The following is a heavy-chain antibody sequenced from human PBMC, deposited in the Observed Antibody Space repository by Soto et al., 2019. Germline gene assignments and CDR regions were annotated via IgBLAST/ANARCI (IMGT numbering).Heavy chain of an antibody. CDR3: AIEYSSGWYDY. V-gene: IGHV1-69*02. CDR2: IIPILGIA. Sequence: SVKVCCKASGGTFSSYTSSWVRQAPGQGLEWMGRIIPILGIANYAQKFQGRVTITADKSTSTAYMELSSLRSEDTAVYYCAIEYSSGWYDYSGQATLVTVSS. J-gene: IGHJ4*02. CDR1: GGTFSSYT. D-gene: IGHD6-19*01.